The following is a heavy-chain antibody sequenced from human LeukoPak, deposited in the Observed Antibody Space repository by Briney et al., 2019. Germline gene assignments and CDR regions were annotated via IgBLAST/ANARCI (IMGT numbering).Heavy chain of an antibody. V-gene: IGHV4-4*02. CDR1: GGSISSSNW. CDR2: IYHSGST. CDR3: AREIAARHYYYYMDV. Sequence: SETLSLTCAVSGGSISSSNWWSWVRQPPGKGLEWIGEIYHSGSTNYNPSLKSRVTISVDKSKNQFSLKLSSVTAADTAVYYCAREIAARHYYYYMDVWGKGTTVTVSS. J-gene: IGHJ6*03. D-gene: IGHD6-6*01.